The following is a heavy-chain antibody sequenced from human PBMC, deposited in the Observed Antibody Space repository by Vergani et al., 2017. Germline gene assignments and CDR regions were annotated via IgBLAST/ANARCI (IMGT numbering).Heavy chain of an antibody. CDR1: GFSFSSATMG. CDR2: IFSNDEK. CDR3: ARLHGPSGYYDFDY. D-gene: IGHD3-22*01. J-gene: IGHJ4*02. Sequence: QVTLKESGPVLVKPTETLTLTCTLSGFSFSSATMGVSWIRQPPGKALEWLAHIFSNDEKFYSTTLKSRLPISKDTSKSQVVLTMINMDPVDTATYYCARLHGPSGYYDFDYWGQGILVTVSS. V-gene: IGHV2-26*01.